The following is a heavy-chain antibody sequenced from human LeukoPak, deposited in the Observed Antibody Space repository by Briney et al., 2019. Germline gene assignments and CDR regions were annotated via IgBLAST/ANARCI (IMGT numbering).Heavy chain of an antibody. CDR1: GFTFSSYA. CDR3: AKDRSGLPYYFDY. Sequence: GRSLRLSCAASGFTFSSYAMHWVRQAPGKGLEWVAVISYDGSNKYYADSVKGRFTISRDNSKNTLYLQMNSLRAEDTAVYYCAKDRSGLPYYFDYWGQGTLVTVSS. CDR2: ISYDGSNK. V-gene: IGHV3-30*04. J-gene: IGHJ4*02. D-gene: IGHD3-10*01.